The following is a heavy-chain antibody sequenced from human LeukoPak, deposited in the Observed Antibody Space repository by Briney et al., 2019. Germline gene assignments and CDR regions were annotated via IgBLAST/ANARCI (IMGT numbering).Heavy chain of an antibody. J-gene: IGHJ4*02. Sequence: GGSLRLSCAASGFTFSSYAMSWVRQAPGKGLGWVSAISGGASSTYYADSVKGRFTISRDNSKNTLYLQINSLRVEDTAVYYCAKTHSSSWYEFDYWGQETLVTVSS. CDR3: AKTHSSSWYEFDY. D-gene: IGHD6-13*01. V-gene: IGHV3-23*01. CDR1: GFTFSSYA. CDR2: ISGGASST.